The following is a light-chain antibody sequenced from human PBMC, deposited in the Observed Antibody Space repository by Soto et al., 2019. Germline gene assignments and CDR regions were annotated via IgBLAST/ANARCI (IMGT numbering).Light chain of an antibody. CDR1: DRDVGNYNY. J-gene: IGLJ2*01. Sequence: QSVLTQPRSVSVSPGQSVTISCTGTDRDVGNYNYVSWYQQHPGKAPKVIIYDVTKRPAGVPGRFSGSKSGSTASLIISGLQSEDEATYYCSSYAGRQRLFGGGTQLTVL. CDR2: DVT. CDR3: SSYAGRQRL. V-gene: IGLV2-11*01.